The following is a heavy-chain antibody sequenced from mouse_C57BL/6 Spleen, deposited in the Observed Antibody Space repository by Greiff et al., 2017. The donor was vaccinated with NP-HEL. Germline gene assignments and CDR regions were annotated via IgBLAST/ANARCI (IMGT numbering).Heavy chain of an antibody. CDR2: IHPNSGST. V-gene: IGHV1-64*01. CDR3: AIYDYDAYYYAMDY. D-gene: IGHD2-4*01. J-gene: IGHJ4*01. Sequence: QVQLQQSGAELVKPGASVKLSCKASGYTFTSYWMHWVKQRPGQGLEWIGMIHPNSGSTNYNEKFKSKATLTVDKSSSTAYMQLSSLTSEDSAVYYCAIYDYDAYYYAMDYWGQGTSVTVSS. CDR1: GYTFTSYW.